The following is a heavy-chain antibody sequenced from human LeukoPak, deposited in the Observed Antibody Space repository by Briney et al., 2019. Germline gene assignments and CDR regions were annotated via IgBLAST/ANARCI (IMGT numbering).Heavy chain of an antibody. D-gene: IGHD5-12*01. V-gene: IGHV3-33*06. CDR2: IWYDGSNK. J-gene: IGHJ5*02. Sequence: GGSLRLSCAASGFTFSSYGMHWVRQAPGKGLEWVAVIWYDGSNKYYADSVKGRFTISRDNSKNTLYLQMNSLRAEDTAVYYCAKGQGEDSGYDPGFDPRGQGTLVTVSS. CDR1: GFTFSSYG. CDR3: AKGQGEDSGYDPGFDP.